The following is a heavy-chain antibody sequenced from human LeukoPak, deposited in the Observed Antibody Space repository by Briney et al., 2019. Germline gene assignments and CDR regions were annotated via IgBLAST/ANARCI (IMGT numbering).Heavy chain of an antibody. CDR3: ARGTVVVRGAHYYMDV. V-gene: IGHV4-59*01. CDR2: IYYGGST. CDR1: GFTFSSYA. Sequence: PGGSLRLSCAASGFTFSSYAMSWVRQAPGKGLEWIGYIYYGGSTNYNPSLKSRVTISVDTSKNQFSLKLSSVTAADTAVYYCARGTVVVRGAHYYMDVWGKGTTVTISS. J-gene: IGHJ6*03. D-gene: IGHD3-10*01.